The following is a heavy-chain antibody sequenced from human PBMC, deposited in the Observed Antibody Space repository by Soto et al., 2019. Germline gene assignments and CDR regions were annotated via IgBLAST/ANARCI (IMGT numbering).Heavy chain of an antibody. CDR2: IYYSGST. CDR3: ARQGAYYYGSGSYYNGDFDY. D-gene: IGHD3-10*01. J-gene: IGHJ4*02. Sequence: QLQLQESGPGLVKPSETLSLTCTVSGGSISSRSYYWGWIRQPPGKGLEWIGSIYYSGSTYYNPSLKSRVTISVDTSKNQFSLKLSSVTAADTAVYYCARQGAYYYGSGSYYNGDFDYWGQGTLVTVSS. CDR1: GGSISSRSYY. V-gene: IGHV4-39*01.